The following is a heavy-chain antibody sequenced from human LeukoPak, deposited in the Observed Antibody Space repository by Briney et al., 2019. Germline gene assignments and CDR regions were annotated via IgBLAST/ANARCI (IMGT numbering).Heavy chain of an antibody. CDR3: VKAEQWLVHPLAEYFQH. V-gene: IGHV3-64D*06. J-gene: IGHJ1*01. CDR2: ISSNGGST. D-gene: IGHD6-19*01. CDR1: GFTFSSYA. Sequence: GGSLRLSCSASGFTFSSYAMHWVRQAPGKGLEYVSAISSNGGSTYYADSVKGRFTISRDNSKNTLYPQMSSLRAEDTAVYYCVKAEQWLVHPLAEYFQHWGQGTLVTVSS.